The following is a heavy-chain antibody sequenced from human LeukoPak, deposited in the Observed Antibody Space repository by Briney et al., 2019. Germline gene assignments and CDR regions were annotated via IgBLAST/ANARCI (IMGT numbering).Heavy chain of an antibody. D-gene: IGHD3-16*01. CDR1: GFTFSTYG. V-gene: IGHV3-30*03. Sequence: GGSLRLSCAASGFTFSTYGMLWVRQAPGKGLEWAAVVSYGGNEKYYADSVKGRFTISRDNSKNTLYLQMNSLRAEDTAVYYCARHRGPSLYNTVYFDYWGQGTLVTVSS. CDR3: ARHRGPSLYNTVYFDY. J-gene: IGHJ4*02. CDR2: VSYGGNEK.